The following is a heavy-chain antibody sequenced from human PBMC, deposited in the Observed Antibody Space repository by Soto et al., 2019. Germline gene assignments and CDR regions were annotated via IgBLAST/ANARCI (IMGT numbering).Heavy chain of an antibody. CDR2: IGGSSSYT. V-gene: IGHV3-11*05. J-gene: IGHJ4*02. Sequence: QVQLVESGGALVKPGGSLRLSCAASGFPFSDYYMSWIRQAPGKGLEWVSSIGGSSSYTNNADSVKGRFTISRDNAKNSLYLQMNRLRAEDTAVYYCARGRPTGYYNYWGQGTRVTVSA. CDR1: GFPFSDYY. CDR3: ARGRPTGYYNY. D-gene: IGHD3-9*01.